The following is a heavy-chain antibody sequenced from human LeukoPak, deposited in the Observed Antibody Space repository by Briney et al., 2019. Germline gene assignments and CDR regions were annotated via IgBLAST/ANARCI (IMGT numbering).Heavy chain of an antibody. V-gene: IGHV3-11*01. J-gene: IGHJ4*02. Sequence: GGSLRLSCAAPGFTFSDYYMSWIRQAPGKGLEWVSYISSSGSTIYYADSVKGRFTISRDNAKNSLYLQMNSLRAEDTAVYYCARAPPYCSGGSCYRIVDYWGQGTLVTVSS. CDR1: GFTFSDYY. CDR3: ARAPPYCSGGSCYRIVDY. CDR2: ISSSGSTI. D-gene: IGHD2-15*01.